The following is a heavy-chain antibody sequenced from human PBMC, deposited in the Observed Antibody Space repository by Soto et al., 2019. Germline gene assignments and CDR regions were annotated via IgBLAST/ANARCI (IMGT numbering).Heavy chain of an antibody. Sequence: EVQLLESGGGLVQPGGSLRLSCAASGFTFSSYAMSWVRQAPGKGLEWVSAISGSGGSTYYADSVKGRFTISRDNSENTLYLQMNSLRAEDTAVYYCAKDSTFGGARTIFQHWGQGTLVTVSS. D-gene: IGHD3-16*01. CDR2: ISGSGGST. V-gene: IGHV3-23*01. J-gene: IGHJ1*01. CDR3: AKDSTFGGARTIFQH. CDR1: GFTFSSYA.